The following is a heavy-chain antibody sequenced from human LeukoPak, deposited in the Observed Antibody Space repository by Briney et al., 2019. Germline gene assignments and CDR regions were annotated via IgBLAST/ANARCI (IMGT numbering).Heavy chain of an antibody. Sequence: PGGSLRLSCAASGFAFSKYWMSWARQAPGKGLEWLANINEDGTGKYYVDSVKGRFTISRDNAKNSLYLQVNSLRAEDTAVYYCARPTIAAAGNFEYWGQGTLVTVSS. CDR1: GFAFSKYW. CDR2: INEDGTGK. CDR3: ARPTIAAAGNFEY. V-gene: IGHV3-7*03. J-gene: IGHJ4*02. D-gene: IGHD6-13*01.